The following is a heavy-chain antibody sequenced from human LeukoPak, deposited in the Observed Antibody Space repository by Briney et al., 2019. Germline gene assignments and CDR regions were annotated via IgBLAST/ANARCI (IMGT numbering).Heavy chain of an antibody. D-gene: IGHD4-23*01. J-gene: IGHJ4*02. Sequence: GGSLRLSCAASGFGFSNYGMHWVRQAPGKGLEWVAFIQNDEIDKFYVDSVKGRFTISRDNSRNTLYLQMNSLRADDTAVYYCAKERKLLPFDCWGQGTLVTVSS. CDR1: GFGFSNYG. CDR3: AKERKLLPFDC. CDR2: IQNDEIDK. V-gene: IGHV3-30*02.